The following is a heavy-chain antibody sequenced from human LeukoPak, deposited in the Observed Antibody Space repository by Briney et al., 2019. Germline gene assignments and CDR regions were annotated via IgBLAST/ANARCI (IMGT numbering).Heavy chain of an antibody. CDR3: ARSRYGSSSTIIDY. CDR1: GYTFTNYW. CDR2: IWPSDSDT. J-gene: IGHJ4*02. D-gene: IGHD6-6*01. V-gene: IGHV5-51*01. Sequence: GESLKISCKGSGYTFTNYWIGWVRQMPGKGLEWMGIIWPSDSDTRYSPSFQGQVTISADKSISTAYLQWSSLKASDTAMYYCARSRYGSSSTIIDYWGQGTLVTVSS.